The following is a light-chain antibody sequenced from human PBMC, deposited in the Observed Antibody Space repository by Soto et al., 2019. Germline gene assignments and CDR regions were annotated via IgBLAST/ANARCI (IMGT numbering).Light chain of an antibody. J-gene: IGLJ1*01. V-gene: IGLV2-14*01. Sequence: QSALTQPASVSGSPGQSITISCIGSSSDVGDYNYVSWYQEHPGKAPKLMIYDVSNRPSGVSNRFSGSKSCSTASLTISGLQAEDEADYYCSSYTSSTTRVFGTGTKLTVL. CDR3: SSYTSSTTRV. CDR2: DVS. CDR1: SSDVGDYNY.